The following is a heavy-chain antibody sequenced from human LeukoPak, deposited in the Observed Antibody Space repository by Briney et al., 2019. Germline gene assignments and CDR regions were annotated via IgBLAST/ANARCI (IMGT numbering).Heavy chain of an antibody. CDR3: AKGLAVGTSYFDY. D-gene: IGHD1-1*01. J-gene: IGHJ4*02. V-gene: IGHV3-23*01. CDR1: GFTFSSYA. Sequence: GGSLILSCAASGFTFSSYAMSWVRQAPGKGLEWVSGFSGSGGSTYYADSVKGRFTISRDNSKNTLYLQMNSLRAEDRAVYYCAKGLAVGTSYFDYWGQGTLVTVSS. CDR2: FSGSGGST.